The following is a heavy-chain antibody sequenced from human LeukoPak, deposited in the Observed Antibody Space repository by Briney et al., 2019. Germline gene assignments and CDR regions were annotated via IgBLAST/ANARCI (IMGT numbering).Heavy chain of an antibody. CDR1: GFSITSDYY. V-gene: IGHV4-38-2*02. Sequence: SETLSLTCTVSGFSITSDYYWGWVRQPPGKGLEWIGNIFYSGSTYYSPSLKSRVTISLDTSRNQFSLMLNSVTAADTAVYYCAKSNGYGLVDIWGQGTMVTVSS. CDR3: AKSNGYGLVDI. D-gene: IGHD3-10*01. J-gene: IGHJ3*02. CDR2: IFYSGST.